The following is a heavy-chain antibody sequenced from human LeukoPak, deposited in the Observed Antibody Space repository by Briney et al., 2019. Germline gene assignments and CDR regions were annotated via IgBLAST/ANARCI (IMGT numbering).Heavy chain of an antibody. CDR1: GYTFTGYY. V-gene: IGHV1-2*02. D-gene: IGHD1-26*01. CDR2: INPNSGGT. J-gene: IGHJ4*02. CDR3: ARDHRLARWELIKSVPH. Sequence: GASVKVSCKASGYTFTGYYMHWVRQAPGQGLEWMGWINPNSGGTNYAQKFQGRVTMTRDTSISTAYMELSRLRSDDTAVYYCARDHRLARWELIKSVPHWGQGTLVTVSS.